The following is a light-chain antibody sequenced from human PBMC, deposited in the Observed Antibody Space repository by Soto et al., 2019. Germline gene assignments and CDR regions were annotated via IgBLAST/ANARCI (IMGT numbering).Light chain of an antibody. CDR3: SSYTSSSTPV. CDR1: SSDVGGYDY. J-gene: IGLJ1*01. Sequence: ALTQPASVSGSPGQSIAISCTGTSSDVGGYDYVSWYQQLPGKAPKLMIYDVNNRPSGASNRFSGSKSGNTASLTISGLQAEDEADYYCSSYTSSSTPVFGTGTKVTVL. V-gene: IGLV2-14*03. CDR2: DVN.